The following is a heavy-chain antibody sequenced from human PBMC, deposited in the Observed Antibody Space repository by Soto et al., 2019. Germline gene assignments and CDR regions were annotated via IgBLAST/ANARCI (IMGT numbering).Heavy chain of an antibody. J-gene: IGHJ6*02. CDR2: MLYSGLT. Sequence: PSETLSLTCTVSGGSISSDYYWAWIRQPPGKGLEWIGSMLYSGLTYYNPSLKSRVTLSVDTSKNQFSVRLNSVTASDTAVYYCAPLSVSLSGPYGIHVWGQGTTVTVSS. V-gene: IGHV4-39*01. CDR3: APLSVSLSGPYGIHV. D-gene: IGHD2-15*01. CDR1: GGSISSDYY.